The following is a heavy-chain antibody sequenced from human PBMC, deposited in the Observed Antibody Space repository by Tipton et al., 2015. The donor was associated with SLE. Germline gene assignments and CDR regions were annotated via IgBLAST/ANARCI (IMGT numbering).Heavy chain of an antibody. Sequence: TLSLTCTVPGGSISSHYWSWIPQPPGKGLEWIGYMYYSGSTNYNPSLKSRVTISVDTSKNQFSLKQSSLTAADTAVYYCARRRAASGLFSERGWFDPWGQGALVTVSS. CDR3: ARRRAASGLFSERGWFDP. J-gene: IGHJ5*02. D-gene: IGHD6-25*01. V-gene: IGHV4-59*11. CDR1: GGSISSHY. CDR2: MYYSGST.